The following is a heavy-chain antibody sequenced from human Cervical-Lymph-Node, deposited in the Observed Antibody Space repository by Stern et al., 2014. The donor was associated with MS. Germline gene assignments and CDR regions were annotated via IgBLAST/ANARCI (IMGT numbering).Heavy chain of an antibody. CDR2: IVPIFDTA. V-gene: IGHV1-69*01. CDR1: GDTFGSFA. Sequence: VQLVESGAEVKKPGSSVKVSCRASGDTFGSFAVNWVRQAPGQGLECMGGIVPIFDTANYAQRFQGRVTITADESTTTAYMELNSLTSDDTAVYFCAREAIGHSGTFDFWGQGTLVTVSS. CDR3: AREAIGHSGTFDF. D-gene: IGHD5-12*01. J-gene: IGHJ4*02.